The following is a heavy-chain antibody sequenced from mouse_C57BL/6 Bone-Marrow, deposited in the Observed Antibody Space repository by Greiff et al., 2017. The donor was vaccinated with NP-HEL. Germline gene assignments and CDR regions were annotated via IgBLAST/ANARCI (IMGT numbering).Heavy chain of an antibody. CDR2: ISSGSSTI. Sequence: EVMLVESGGGLVKPGGSLKLSCAASGFTFSDYGMHWVRQAPEKGLEWVAYISSGSSTIYYSDTVKGRFTISRDNAKNTLFLQMTSLRSEDTAMYYCASAGHKDYWGQGTTLTVSS. CDR1: GFTFSDYG. CDR3: ASAGHKDY. J-gene: IGHJ2*01. V-gene: IGHV5-17*01. D-gene: IGHD3-1*01.